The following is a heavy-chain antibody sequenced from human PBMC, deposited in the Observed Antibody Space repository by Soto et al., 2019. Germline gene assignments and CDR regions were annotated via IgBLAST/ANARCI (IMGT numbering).Heavy chain of an antibody. CDR1: GYTFTSYG. V-gene: IGHV1-18*01. CDR2: ISAYNGNT. D-gene: IGHD3-9*01. Sequence: ASVKVSCKASGYTFTSYGISWARQAPGQGLEWMGWISAYNGNTNYAQKLQGRVTMTTDTSTSTAYMELRSLRSDDTAVYYCARERDILTGYYKGYFQHWGQGTLVTVSS. CDR3: ARERDILTGYYKGYFQH. J-gene: IGHJ1*01.